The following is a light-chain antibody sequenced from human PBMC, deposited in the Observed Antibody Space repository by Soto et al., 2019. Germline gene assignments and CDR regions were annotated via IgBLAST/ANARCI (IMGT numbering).Light chain of an antibody. J-gene: IGLJ3*02. CDR1: SSNIGHNY. CDR3: GTWDIRLNINWV. V-gene: IGLV1-51*02. CDR2: ENN. Sequence: QSVLMQPPSVSAAPGQTVTISCSGSSSNIGHNYVSWYQHLPGEAPRLLIFENNKRRPGIPDRFSGSKSGTSATLAITGLQTGDEADYYCGTWDIRLNINWVFGGGTKLTVL.